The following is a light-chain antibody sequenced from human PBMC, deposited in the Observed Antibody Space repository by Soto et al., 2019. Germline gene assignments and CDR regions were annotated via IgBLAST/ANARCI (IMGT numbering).Light chain of an antibody. V-gene: IGKV1-16*01. Sequence: DFQMTQSPSSLSASVGDRVTITCRASQSLSTYLAWYQQKPGKAPNLLIYAASTLQSGVPSRFSGSGSGTDFTLTTSSLQPDDFATYYCQHYNSYSEAFGQGPRWIS. J-gene: IGKJ1*01. CDR2: AAS. CDR1: QSLSTY. CDR3: QHYNSYSEA.